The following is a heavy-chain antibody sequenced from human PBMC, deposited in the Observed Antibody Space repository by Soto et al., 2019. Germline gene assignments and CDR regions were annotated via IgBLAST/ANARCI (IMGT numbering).Heavy chain of an antibody. D-gene: IGHD3-22*01. CDR2: INHSGST. J-gene: IGHJ1*01. CDR1: GGSFSGYY. V-gene: IGHV4-34*01. CDR3: ARGRRSDYDSRLHPGFQH. Sequence: TSETLSLTCAVYGGSFSGYYWSWIRQPPGKGLEWIGEINHSGSTNYNPSLKSRVTISVDTSKNQFSLKLSSVTAADTAVYYCARGRRSDYDSRLHPGFQHWGQGTLVTVSS.